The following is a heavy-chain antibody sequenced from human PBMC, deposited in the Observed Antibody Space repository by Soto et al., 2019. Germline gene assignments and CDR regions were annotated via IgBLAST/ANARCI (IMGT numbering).Heavy chain of an antibody. Sequence: EAQLVESGGGLVKPGGSLRLSCAASGFTFSSYTMNWVRQAPGKGLEWVSSISSTSSYIYYADSVKGRFTISRDNAKNSLYLQMNSLRAEDTAVYYCARVLYYDGSGYNFWGQGTLVTVSS. CDR1: GFTFSSYT. CDR3: ARVLYYDGSGYNF. V-gene: IGHV3-21*01. D-gene: IGHD3-22*01. J-gene: IGHJ4*02. CDR2: ISSTSSYI.